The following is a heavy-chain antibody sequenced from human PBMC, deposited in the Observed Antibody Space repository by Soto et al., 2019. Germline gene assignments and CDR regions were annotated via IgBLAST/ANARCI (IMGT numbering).Heavy chain of an antibody. CDR3: ASMPTGVGENRDY. CDR2: IYYIGNT. J-gene: IGHJ4*02. Sequence: SETLSLTCIVSNGSISSRSSYWGWIRQTPGKGLEWIGSIYYIGNTYYNPSLKSRVTISVDTSKNQFSLKLSSVTAADTAVYYCASMPTGVGENRDYWGQGTLVTVSS. V-gene: IGHV4-39*07. CDR1: NGSISSRSSY. D-gene: IGHD7-27*01.